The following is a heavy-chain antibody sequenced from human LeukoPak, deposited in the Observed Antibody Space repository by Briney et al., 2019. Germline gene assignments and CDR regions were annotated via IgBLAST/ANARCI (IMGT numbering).Heavy chain of an antibody. CDR3: ARFGELFTDDFYYGMDV. Sequence: GGSLRLSCAASGFTFSTYSMNWVRQAPGKGLEWVSSISSSSSDIYYADSMKGRFTISRDNAKSSLYLQMNSLRAEDTAVYYCARFGELFTDDFYYGMDVWGQGTTVTVSS. D-gene: IGHD3-10*01. CDR1: GFTFSTYS. CDR2: ISSSSSDI. J-gene: IGHJ6*02. V-gene: IGHV3-21*01.